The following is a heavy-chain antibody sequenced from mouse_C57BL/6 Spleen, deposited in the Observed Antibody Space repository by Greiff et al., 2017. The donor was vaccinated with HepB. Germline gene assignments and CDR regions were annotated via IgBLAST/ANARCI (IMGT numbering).Heavy chain of an antibody. CDR2: IYWDDDK. CDR3: ARSVIYYDYDLYFDY. V-gene: IGHV8-12*01. J-gene: IGHJ2*01. CDR1: GFSLSTSGMG. D-gene: IGHD2-4*01. Sequence: QVTLKESGPGILQSSQTLSLTCSFSGFSLSTSGMGVSWIRQPSGKGLEWLAHIYWDDDKRYNPSLKSRLTISKDTSRNQVFLKITSVDTADTATYYCARSVIYYDYDLYFDYWGQGTTLTVSS.